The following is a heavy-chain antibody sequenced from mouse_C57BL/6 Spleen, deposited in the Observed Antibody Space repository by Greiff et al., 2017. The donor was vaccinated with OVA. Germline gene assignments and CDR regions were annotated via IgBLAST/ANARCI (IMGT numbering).Heavy chain of an antibody. Sequence: QVQLQQSGAELVKPGASVKMSCKASGYTFTTYPIEWMKQNHGKSLEWIGNFHPYNDDTKYNEKFKGKATLTVEKSSSTVYLELSRLTSDDSAVYYCAMGGTTVVATDYAMDYWGQGTSVTVSS. D-gene: IGHD1-1*01. J-gene: IGHJ4*01. CDR1: GYTFTTYP. CDR2: FHPYNDDT. CDR3: AMGGTTVVATDYAMDY. V-gene: IGHV1-47*01.